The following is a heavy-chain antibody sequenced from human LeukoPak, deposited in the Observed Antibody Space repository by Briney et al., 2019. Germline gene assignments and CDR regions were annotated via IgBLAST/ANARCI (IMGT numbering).Heavy chain of an antibody. CDR3: ARGISSFDY. CDR1: GGSFSGYY. J-gene: IGHJ4*02. CDR2: INHSGST. D-gene: IGHD3-3*02. V-gene: IGHV4-34*01. Sequence: PETLSLTCAVYGGSFSGYYWSWIRQPPGKGLEWIGEINHSGSTNYNPSLKSRVTISVDTSKNQFSLKLSSVTAADTAVYYCARGISSFDYWGQGTLVTVSS.